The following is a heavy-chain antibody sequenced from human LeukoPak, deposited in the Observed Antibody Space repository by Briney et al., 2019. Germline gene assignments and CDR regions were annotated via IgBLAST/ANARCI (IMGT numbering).Heavy chain of an antibody. J-gene: IGHJ6*03. V-gene: IGHV1-69*05. Sequence: SVKVSCKASGGTFTSYAISWVRQAPGQGLEWMGGIIPIFGTANYAQKFQGRVTITTDESTSTAYMELSSLRSEDTAVYYCARAEENLRNDCSSTSCYYYYYYMDVWGKGTTVTVSS. CDR3: ARAEENLRNDCSSTSCYYYYYYMDV. CDR1: GGTFTSYA. CDR2: IIPIFGTA. D-gene: IGHD2-2*01.